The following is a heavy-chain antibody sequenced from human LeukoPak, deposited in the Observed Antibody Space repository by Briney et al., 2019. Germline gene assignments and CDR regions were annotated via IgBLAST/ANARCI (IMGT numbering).Heavy chain of an antibody. Sequence: GPSLRLSCAAAGFTFYIFAMSWVRQAPGNWPEWVSSIIGSESTTYHEDYVKGRFTISRDNSKETLYLEMNSMRAEDTAAYYCAKNIGNGCNWAHYYGMDVWGQGTTVTVSS. CDR2: IIGSESTT. V-gene: IGHV3-23*01. D-gene: IGHD5-24*01. CDR3: AKNIGNGCNWAHYYGMDV. CDR1: GFTFYIFA. J-gene: IGHJ6*02.